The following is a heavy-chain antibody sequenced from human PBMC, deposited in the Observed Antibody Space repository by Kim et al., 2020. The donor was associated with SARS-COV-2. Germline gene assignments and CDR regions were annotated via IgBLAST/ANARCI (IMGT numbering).Heavy chain of an antibody. J-gene: IGHJ6*02. CDR2: ISYDGSNK. V-gene: IGHV3-30*04. D-gene: IGHD2-21*02. CDR1: GFTFSSYA. Sequence: GGSLRLSCAASGFTFSSYAMHWVRQAPGKGLEWGAVISYDGSNKYYADSVKGRFTISRDNSKNTLYLQMNSLRAEDTAVYYCARETTGWLVTAIQYYYYGMDVWGQGTTVTVSS. CDR3: ARETTGWLVTAIQYYYYGMDV.